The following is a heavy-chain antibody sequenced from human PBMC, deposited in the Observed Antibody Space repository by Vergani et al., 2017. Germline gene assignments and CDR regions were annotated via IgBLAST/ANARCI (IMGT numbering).Heavy chain of an antibody. CDR2: TYYSGST. CDR3: ARDLRRGGNSNYAFDI. J-gene: IGHJ3*02. D-gene: IGHD4-23*01. V-gene: IGHV4-30-4*08. Sequence: QLHLQESGPGLVKPSETLSLTCTVSGGSISSGDYYWSWIRQPPGKGLEWIGYTYYSGSTYYNPSLKSRVTISVDTSKNQFSLKLSSVTAADTAVYYCARDLRRGGNSNYAFDIWGQGTMVTVSS. CDR1: GGSISSGDYY.